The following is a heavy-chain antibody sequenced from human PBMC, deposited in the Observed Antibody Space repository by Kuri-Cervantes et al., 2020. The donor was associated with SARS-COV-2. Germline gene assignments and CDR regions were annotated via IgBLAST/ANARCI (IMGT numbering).Heavy chain of an antibody. CDR3: AGDTGWYVFDY. CDR1: GFTSSNYG. V-gene: IGHV3-23*01. Sequence: GGSLRLSCAASGFTSSNYGMNWVRQAPGKGLEWLSFISSSGHRADYADSVSGWFTISRDNSKNTLYLQMNSLRAEDTATYFCAGDTGWYVFDYWGQGTLVTVSS. D-gene: IGHD6-19*01. J-gene: IGHJ4*02. CDR2: ISSSGHRA.